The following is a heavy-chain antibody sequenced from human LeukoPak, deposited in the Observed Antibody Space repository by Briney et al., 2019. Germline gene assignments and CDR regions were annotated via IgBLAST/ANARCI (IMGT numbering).Heavy chain of an antibody. CDR1: GYTFTSYG. V-gene: IGHV1-18*01. CDR2: ISAYNGNT. CDR3: ARAESQWLVSNFDY. Sequence: ASVKVSCKASGYTFTSYGISWVRQAPGQGLEWMGWISAYNGNTNYAQKLQGRVTMTTDTSTSTSYMELRRLRSDDTAVYYCARAESQWLVSNFDYWGQGTLVTVSS. D-gene: IGHD6-19*01. J-gene: IGHJ4*02.